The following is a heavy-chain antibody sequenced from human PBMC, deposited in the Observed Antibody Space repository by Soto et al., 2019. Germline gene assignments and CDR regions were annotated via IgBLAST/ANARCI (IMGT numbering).Heavy chain of an antibody. CDR3: ARFDYGDYGGFDY. CDR1: GGSFSGYY. J-gene: IGHJ4*02. D-gene: IGHD4-17*01. V-gene: IGHV4-34*01. CDR2: INHSGST. Sequence: QVQLQQWGAGLLKPSETLSLTCAVYGGSFSGYYWSWIRQPPGKGLEWIVEINHSGSTNYNPSLKSRVTISVDTSKNQFSLKLSSVTAADTAVYYCARFDYGDYGGFDYWGQGTLVTVSS.